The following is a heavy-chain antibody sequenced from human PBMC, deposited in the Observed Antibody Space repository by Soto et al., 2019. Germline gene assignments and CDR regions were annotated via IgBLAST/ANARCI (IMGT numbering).Heavy chain of an antibody. CDR2: IFSNDEK. CDR1: GFSLSNARMG. CDR3: ARLRMVYATYYFDY. J-gene: IGHJ4*02. V-gene: IGHV2-26*01. Sequence: QVTLKESGPVLVNPTETLTLTCTVSGFSLSNARMGVSWIRQPPGKALEWLAHIFSNDEKSYSTSLKSRLTISKDTSKSQVVLTMTNMDPVDTATYYCARLRMVYATYYFDYWGQGTLVTVSS. D-gene: IGHD2-8*01.